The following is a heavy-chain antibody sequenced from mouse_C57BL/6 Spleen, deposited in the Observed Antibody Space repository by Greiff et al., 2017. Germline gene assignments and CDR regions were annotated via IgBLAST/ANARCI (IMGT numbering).Heavy chain of an antibody. V-gene: IGHV1-53*01. CDR1: GYTFTSYW. CDR2: INPSNGGT. J-gene: IGHJ2*01. Sequence: QVHVKQPGTELVKPGASVKLSCKASGYTFTSYWMHWVKQRPGQGLEWIGNINPSNGGTNYNEKFKSKATLTVDKSSSTAYMQLSSLTSEDSAVYYCARPRLTGPFDYWGQGTTLTVSS. D-gene: IGHD4-1*01. CDR3: ARPRLTGPFDY.